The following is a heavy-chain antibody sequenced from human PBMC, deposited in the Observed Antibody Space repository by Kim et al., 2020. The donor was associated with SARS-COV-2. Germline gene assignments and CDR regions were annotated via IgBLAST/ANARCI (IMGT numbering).Heavy chain of an antibody. J-gene: IGHJ4*02. Sequence: SVKVSCKASGFTFTSSAVQWVRQARGQRLEWIGWIVVGSGNTNYTQKFQERVTITRDMSTSTAYMELSSLRSEDTAVYYCAADPLYYYDSQYDYWGQGTLVTVSS. D-gene: IGHD3-22*01. CDR2: IVVGSGNT. V-gene: IGHV1-58*01. CDR3: AADPLYYYDSQYDY. CDR1: GFTFTSSA.